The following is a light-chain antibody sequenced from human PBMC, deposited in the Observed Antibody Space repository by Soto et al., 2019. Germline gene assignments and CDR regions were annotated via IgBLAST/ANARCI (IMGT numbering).Light chain of an antibody. V-gene: IGLV3-25*03. Sequence: SYELTQPPSVSVSPGQTARITCSGDALTKQYAYWYQRKPGQAPVVVIYKDSERASGIPERFSGSGSGTTVTLTISGVQAEDEADYYCQSTDSSGTQVVFGGGTKLTVL. CDR1: ALTKQY. CDR3: QSTDSSGTQVV. J-gene: IGLJ3*02. CDR2: KDS.